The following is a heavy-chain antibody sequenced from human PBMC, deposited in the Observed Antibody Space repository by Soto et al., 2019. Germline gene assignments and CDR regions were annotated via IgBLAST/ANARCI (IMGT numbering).Heavy chain of an antibody. CDR3: AKGAYYYDSSGYHN. CDR2: ISGSGGST. J-gene: IGHJ4*02. V-gene: IGHV3-23*01. D-gene: IGHD3-22*01. Sequence: GGSLRLSCAASGFTFNCYSMHWVRQAPGKGLVWVSAISGSGGSTYYADSVKGRFTISRDNAKNTLYLQMNSLRAEDTAVYYYAKGAYYYDSSGYHNWGQGTLVTVSS. CDR1: GFTFNCYS.